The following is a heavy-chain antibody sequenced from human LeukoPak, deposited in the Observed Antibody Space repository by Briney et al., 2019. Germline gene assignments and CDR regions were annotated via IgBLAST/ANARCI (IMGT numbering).Heavy chain of an antibody. CDR2: ISYDGSNK. Sequence: GGSLRLSCAASGFTFSSYGMHWVRQAPGKGLEWVAVISYDGSNKYYADSVKGRFTISRDNSKNTLYLQMNSLRAEDTAVYYCAKAGCSSTSCYGDYYYYYMDVWGKGTTVTVSS. J-gene: IGHJ6*03. CDR3: AKAGCSSTSCYGDYYYYYMDV. D-gene: IGHD2-2*01. V-gene: IGHV3-30*18. CDR1: GFTFSSYG.